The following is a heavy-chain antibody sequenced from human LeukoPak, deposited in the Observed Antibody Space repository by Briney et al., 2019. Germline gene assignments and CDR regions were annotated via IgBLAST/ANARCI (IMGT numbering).Heavy chain of an antibody. CDR1: GYTFTTYG. J-gene: IGHJ4*02. CDR3: ARDYGSGRLFYFDY. V-gene: IGHV1-18*01. CDR2: ISGYNGNT. D-gene: IGHD6-19*01. Sequence: ASVKVSCKASGYTFTTYGISWVRQAPGQGLEWMGWISGYNGNTNYAQKLQGRVTMTTDTFTSTAYMELRSLRSDDTAVYYCARDYGSGRLFYFDYWGQGTLVTVSS.